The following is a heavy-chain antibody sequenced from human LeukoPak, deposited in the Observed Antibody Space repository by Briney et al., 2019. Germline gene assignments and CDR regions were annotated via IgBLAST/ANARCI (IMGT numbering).Heavy chain of an antibody. V-gene: IGHV3-30*02. D-gene: IGHD3-10*01. CDR2: IRYDGSNK. Sequence: GGSLRLSCAASGFTFSSYGMHWVRQAPGKGLEWVAFIRYDGSNKYYADSVKGRFTISRDNSKNTLYLQMNSLRAEDTAVYYCAKNRLVRGVTPSTFDYWGQGTLVTVSS. CDR1: GFTFSSYG. CDR3: AKNRLVRGVTPSTFDY. J-gene: IGHJ4*02.